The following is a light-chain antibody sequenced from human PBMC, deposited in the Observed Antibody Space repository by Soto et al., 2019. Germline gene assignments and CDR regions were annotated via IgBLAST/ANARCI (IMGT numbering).Light chain of an antibody. V-gene: IGKV1-5*03. CDR3: QQYYVYLLT. CDR2: KAS. J-gene: IGKJ4*01. Sequence: DIQMTQSPSTLSASVGDRVTITCRASQSVNSWLAWYQQKPGKAPKLLIYKASSLESGVPSRFSGGGSGTEFTLTISSLQPDDFATYYCQQYYVYLLTFGGGTKVEIK. CDR1: QSVNSW.